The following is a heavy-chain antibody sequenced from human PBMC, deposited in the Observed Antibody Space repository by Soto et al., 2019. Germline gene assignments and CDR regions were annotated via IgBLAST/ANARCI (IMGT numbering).Heavy chain of an antibody. J-gene: IGHJ4*02. V-gene: IGHV4-34*01. Sequence: SETLSLTCAVYGGSFSGYYWSWIRQPPGKGLEWIGESNHSGSTNYNPSLKSRVTISVDTSKNQFSLKLSSVTAADTAVYYCARGSRGIAAAANRLWDYWGQGTLVTVSS. D-gene: IGHD6-13*01. CDR1: GGSFSGYY. CDR2: SNHSGST. CDR3: ARGSRGIAAAANRLWDY.